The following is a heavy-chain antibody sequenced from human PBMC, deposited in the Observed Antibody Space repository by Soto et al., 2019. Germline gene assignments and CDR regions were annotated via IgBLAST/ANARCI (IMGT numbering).Heavy chain of an antibody. CDR1: GASITFGGYS. Sequence: QLQLHESGSGLVKPSQTLSLTCTVSGASITFGGYSWSWIRQTPGKGLEWIGYINHLETTFYNPSFESRLTMSSDRAQNLDFLKLHSMSAADRAVDSRARVGGSDSFVYWGQGILVTVSS. CDR2: INHLETT. J-gene: IGHJ4*02. CDR3: ARVGGSDSFVY. D-gene: IGHD1-26*01. V-gene: IGHV4-30-2*01.